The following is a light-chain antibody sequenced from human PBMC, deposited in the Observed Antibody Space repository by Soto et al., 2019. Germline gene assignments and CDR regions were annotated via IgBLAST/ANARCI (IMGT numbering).Light chain of an antibody. CDR3: QQYNDNWT. J-gene: IGKJ1*01. Sequence: DIQMTQSPSTLSASVGDRVTITCRASQSISSWLAWYQQKPGTAPKLLIYKASTLQSGVPSRFSGRGSGTEFTLTISSLQPDDSATYYCQQYNDNWTFGQGTKVEIK. CDR1: QSISSW. V-gene: IGKV1-5*03. CDR2: KAS.